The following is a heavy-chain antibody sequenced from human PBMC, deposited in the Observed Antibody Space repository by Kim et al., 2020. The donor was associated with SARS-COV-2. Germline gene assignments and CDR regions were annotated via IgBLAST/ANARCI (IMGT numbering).Heavy chain of an antibody. V-gene: IGHV4-34*01. D-gene: IGHD6-6*01. CDR3: ARILAAQIDY. CDR2: LNHLFST. J-gene: IGHJ4*02. CDR1: GGSFSGYY. Sequence: SETLSLTCAVYGGSFSGYYWSWIRQPPFHCLAFLFALNHLFSTTYNPSLKSRATISVDTSKNQFSLRLSSVTAADTAVYYCARILAAQIDYWGQGTLVTVSS.